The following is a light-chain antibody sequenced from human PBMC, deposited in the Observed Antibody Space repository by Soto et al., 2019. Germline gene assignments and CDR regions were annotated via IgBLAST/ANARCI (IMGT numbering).Light chain of an antibody. CDR2: GNS. V-gene: IGLV1-40*01. CDR1: NSNIGAGYD. CDR3: QSYDSSLRGSV. Sequence: QSVLTQSPSVSGAPGQRVTISCTGSNSNIGAGYDVHWYQQLPGTAPKLLIYGNSNRPSGVPDRFSGSKSGTSASLAITGLQAEDEADYYCQSYDSSLRGSVFGGGTKLTVL. J-gene: IGLJ2*01.